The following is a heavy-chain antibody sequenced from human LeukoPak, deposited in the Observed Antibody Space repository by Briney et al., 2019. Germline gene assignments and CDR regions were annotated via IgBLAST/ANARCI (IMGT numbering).Heavy chain of an antibody. CDR2: ISYDGSNK. D-gene: IGHD2-2*01. V-gene: IGHV3-30*01. J-gene: IGHJ4*02. CDR1: GFTFSSYA. CDR3: ARDQYSSSTSCYPSDY. Sequence: PGRSLRLSCAASGFTFSSYAMHWVRQAPGKGLEWVAVISYDGSNKYYADSVKGRFTISRDNSKNTLYLQMNSLRAEDTAVYYCARDQYSSSTSCYPSDYWGQGTLVTVSS.